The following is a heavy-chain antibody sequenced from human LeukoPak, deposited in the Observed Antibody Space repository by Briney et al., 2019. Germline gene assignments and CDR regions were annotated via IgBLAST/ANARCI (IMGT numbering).Heavy chain of an antibody. CDR3: ATGGVATDPLFDY. Sequence: GPVKVSCKVSGYALTELSMHWVRQAPGKGLEWMGGFDPEDGETIYAQKFQGRVTMTEDTSTDTAYMELSSLRSGDTAVYYCATGGVATDPLFDYWGQGTLVTVSS. CDR2: FDPEDGET. V-gene: IGHV1-24*01. CDR1: GYALTELS. J-gene: IGHJ4*02. D-gene: IGHD5-12*01.